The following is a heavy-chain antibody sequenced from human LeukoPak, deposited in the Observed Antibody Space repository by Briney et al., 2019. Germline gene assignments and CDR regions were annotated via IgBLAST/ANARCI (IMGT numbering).Heavy chain of an antibody. V-gene: IGHV1-2*04. Sequence: ASVKVSCKASGYTFTGYYMRWVRQAPGQRLEWMGWINPNSGVTNYAQKFQGCVTMTTDTSIRTAYMELSRLRCVDTAVYYCAISTHRSSWDARGEWLDGWGQGTLVTVSS. CDR2: INPNSGVT. CDR3: AISTHRSSWDARGEWLDG. J-gene: IGHJ5*02. D-gene: IGHD6-13*01. CDR1: GYTFTGYY.